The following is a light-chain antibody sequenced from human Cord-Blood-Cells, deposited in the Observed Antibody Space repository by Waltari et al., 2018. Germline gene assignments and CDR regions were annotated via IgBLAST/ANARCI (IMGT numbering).Light chain of an antibody. CDR2: GAS. J-gene: IGKJ2*01. V-gene: IGKV3-20*01. CDR3: QQYGSSSYT. Sequence: EIVLTQSTGTLSLSPGERATLSCRASQSVSSSYLAWYQQKPGQAPRLLIYGASSRATGIPDSFSGSGSGTDFTLTISRLEPEDFAVYYCQQYGSSSYTFGQGTKLEIK. CDR1: QSVSSSY.